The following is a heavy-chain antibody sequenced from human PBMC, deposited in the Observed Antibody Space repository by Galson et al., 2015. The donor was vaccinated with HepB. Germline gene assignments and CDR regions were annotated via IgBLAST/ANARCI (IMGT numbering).Heavy chain of an antibody. D-gene: IGHD2-8*02. CDR3: ARDSGGVFEY. CDR1: GLTFSNFG. Sequence: SLRLSCAASGLTFSNFGMHWVRQAPGKGLEWVAVIWYDGSQKYYADSVRGRFTISRDNSKNTLYLQMSSLRAEDTAVYYCARDSGGVFEYWGQGTLVTVSS. V-gene: IGHV3-33*01. J-gene: IGHJ4*02. CDR2: IWYDGSQK.